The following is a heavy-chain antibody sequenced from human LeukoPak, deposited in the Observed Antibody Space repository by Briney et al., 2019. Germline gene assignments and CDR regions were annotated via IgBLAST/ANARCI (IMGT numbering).Heavy chain of an antibody. Sequence: PGGSLRLSCAASGFTFSSHWMHWVRQVPGKGLVWVSRITTDVTNTAYADYVRGRFTISRDNAKNTLYLQMNSLRAEDTAVYYCARDRGAGTPFDPWGQGTLVTVSS. CDR3: ARDRGAGTPFDP. J-gene: IGHJ5*02. V-gene: IGHV3-74*01. CDR2: ITTDVTNT. CDR1: GFTFSSHW. D-gene: IGHD1-1*01.